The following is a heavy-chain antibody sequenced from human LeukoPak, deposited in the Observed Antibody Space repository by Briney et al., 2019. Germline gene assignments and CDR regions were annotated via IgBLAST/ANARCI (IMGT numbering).Heavy chain of an antibody. J-gene: IGHJ3*02. V-gene: IGHV4-4*07. CDR3: ARALVPYYDILTGYYKHPIDAFDI. D-gene: IGHD3-9*01. Sequence: SETLSLTCTVSGASISSYYWSWIWQPAGEGLEWIGRIYTSGSTNYIPSLKSRVTMSVDTSKNQFSLKLISVTAADTAVYYCARALVPYYDILTGYYKHPIDAFDIWGQGTMVTVSS. CDR2: IYTSGST. CDR1: GASISSYY.